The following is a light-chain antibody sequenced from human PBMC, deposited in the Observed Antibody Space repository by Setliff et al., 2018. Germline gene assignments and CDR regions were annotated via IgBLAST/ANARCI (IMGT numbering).Light chain of an antibody. CDR1: SRDVGSYDF. Sequence: ALTQPASVSGSPGQSITISCIGSSRDVGSYDFVSWYQQHPGKAPKLLIYEVTKRPSGVSDRFSGSKSGNTASLTISGLQTEDEAYYYCLSYTSETTHALFAGGTKVTVL. V-gene: IGLV2-14*03. CDR3: LSYTSETTHAL. CDR2: EVT. J-gene: IGLJ2*01.